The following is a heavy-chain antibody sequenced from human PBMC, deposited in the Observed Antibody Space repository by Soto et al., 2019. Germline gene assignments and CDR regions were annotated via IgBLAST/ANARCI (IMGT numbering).Heavy chain of an antibody. CDR3: TRGGATGAGIYHFEN. J-gene: IGHJ4*02. D-gene: IGHD1-26*01. CDR1: GFTFTSNW. Sequence: EVQLVESGGGLVQPGGSLRLSCAASGFTFTSNWMHWVRQAPGKGLVWVSRINSDGTTTTYADSVKGRFTISRDNAKNTLNLQVNSLGGEDTAVYYCTRGGATGAGIYHFENWGQGTLVTVSS. V-gene: IGHV3-74*01. CDR2: INSDGTTT.